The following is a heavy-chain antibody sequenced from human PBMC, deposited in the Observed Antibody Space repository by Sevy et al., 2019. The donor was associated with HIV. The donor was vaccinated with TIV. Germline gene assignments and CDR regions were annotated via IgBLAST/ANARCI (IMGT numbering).Heavy chain of an antibody. CDR2: LKSDVYGGTV. Sequence: YLRLSCTASGFTFGDYCMSWVRQAPGKGLEWVAFLKSDVYGGTVDHAASVRGRFVISRDDSKTIAYLQMNDLKTEDTGVYYCTQRKAAQSIFDYWGQGALVTVSS. CDR3: TQRKAAQSIFDY. CDR1: GFTFGDYC. V-gene: IGHV3-49*04. J-gene: IGHJ4*02. D-gene: IGHD6-25*01.